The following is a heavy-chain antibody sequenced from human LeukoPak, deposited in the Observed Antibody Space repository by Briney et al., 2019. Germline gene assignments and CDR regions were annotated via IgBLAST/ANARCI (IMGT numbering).Heavy chain of an antibody. D-gene: IGHD4-17*01. J-gene: IGHJ4*02. CDR2: IYSGGST. V-gene: IGHV3-53*01. CDR1: GFTVSGNY. CDR3: ARGRGYDYGDYEAFDY. Sequence: GGSLRLSCAASGFTVSGNYMSWVRQAPGKGLEWVSVIYSGGSTYYADSVKGRFTISRDNSKNTLYLQMNSLRAEDTAVYYCARGRGYDYGDYEAFDYWGQGTLVTVSS.